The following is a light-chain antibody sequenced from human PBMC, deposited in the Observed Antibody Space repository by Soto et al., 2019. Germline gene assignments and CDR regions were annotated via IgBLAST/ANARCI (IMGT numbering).Light chain of an antibody. V-gene: IGLV2-14*01. Sequence: QSALTQPASVSGPPGQSITISCTGSNRDIGGYDHVSWYQQHPGKAPKLIIYEVTYRPSGVSNRFSGSRSGNTASLTISGLQTEDEADYYCISFTSTSTLVFGGGTKVTVL. CDR3: ISFTSTSTLV. J-gene: IGLJ2*01. CDR2: EVT. CDR1: NRDIGGYDH.